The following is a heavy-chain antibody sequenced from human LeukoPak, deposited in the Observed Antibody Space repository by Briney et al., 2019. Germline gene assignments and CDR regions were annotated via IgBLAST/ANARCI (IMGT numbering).Heavy chain of an antibody. CDR3: AKDRGIVVSPWFDP. CDR2: ISYDGSNK. CDR1: GFTFSSYG. J-gene: IGHJ5*02. Sequence: PGGSLRLSCAASGFTFSSYGMHWVRQAPGKGLEWVAVISYDGSNKYYADSVKGRFTISRDNSKNTLYLQMNSLRAEDTAVYYCAKDRGIVVSPWFDPWGQGTLVTVSS. V-gene: IGHV3-30*18. D-gene: IGHD2-2*01.